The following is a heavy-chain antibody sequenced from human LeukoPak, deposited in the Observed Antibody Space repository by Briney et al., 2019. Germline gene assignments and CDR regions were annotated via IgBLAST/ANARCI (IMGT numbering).Heavy chain of an antibody. CDR1: GFTFMSYA. D-gene: IGHD1-26*01. J-gene: IGHJ3*02. V-gene: IGHV3-23*01. Sequence: GGSLRLSCAASGFTFMSYAMNWVRQAPGKGLEWVSAISGSGGSTYYADSVKGRFTISRDNSKNTLYLQMNSLRAEDTAVYYCANRGSPGAFDIWGQGTMVTVSS. CDR2: ISGSGGST. CDR3: ANRGSPGAFDI.